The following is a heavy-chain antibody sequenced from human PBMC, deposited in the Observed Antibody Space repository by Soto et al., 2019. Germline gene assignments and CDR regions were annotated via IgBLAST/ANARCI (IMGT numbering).Heavy chain of an antibody. V-gene: IGHV3-23*01. Sequence: GGFLRLSCAASGFTFSSYAMSWVRQAPGKGLEWVSAISGSGGSTYYADSVKGRFTISRDNSKNTLYLQMNSLRAEDTAVYYCAKCRVGYYYYYGMDVWGQGTTVTVSS. CDR1: GFTFSSYA. CDR3: AKCRVGYYYYYGMDV. CDR2: ISGSGGST. J-gene: IGHJ6*02. D-gene: IGHD3-10*01.